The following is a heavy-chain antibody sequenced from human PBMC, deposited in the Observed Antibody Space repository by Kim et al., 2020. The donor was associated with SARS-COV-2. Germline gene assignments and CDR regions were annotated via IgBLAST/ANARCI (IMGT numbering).Heavy chain of an antibody. CDR2: ISGSGGST. CDR1: GFTFSSYA. J-gene: IGHJ6*02. Sequence: GGSLRLSCAASGFTFSSYAMSWVRQTPGKGLEWVSVISGSGGSTYYADSVKGRFTISRDDSRNTLYLQMKSLRAEDSAVYYCAKAASGYYHTGMDVWGQGTSVTIAS. D-gene: IGHD3-22*01. V-gene: IGHV3-23*01. CDR3: AKAASGYYHTGMDV.